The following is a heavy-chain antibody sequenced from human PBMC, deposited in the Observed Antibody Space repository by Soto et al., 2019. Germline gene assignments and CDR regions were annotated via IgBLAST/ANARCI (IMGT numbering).Heavy chain of an antibody. CDR2: SSYNGGT. V-gene: IGHV4-39*01. J-gene: IGHJ6*03. CDR3: ASHRIRVVWRGLDF. D-gene: IGHD2-2*01. CDR1: PDSSSFTNSY. Sequence: SETLSLTCTVSPDSSSFTNSYWGWIRQPPGKGLQWIGSSSYNGGTFYNPSLKGRVVISFDTSKKQSSLQLTSVTAADTAVYFFASHRIRVVWRGLDFCDKGSTGTV.